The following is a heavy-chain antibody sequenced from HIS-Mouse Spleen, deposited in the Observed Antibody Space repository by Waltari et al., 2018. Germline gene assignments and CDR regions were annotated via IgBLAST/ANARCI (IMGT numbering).Heavy chain of an antibody. CDR2: IYYSGST. Sequence: QLQLQESGPGLVKPSETLSLTCTVPGGSLRSSSYYARWIRQPAGKGLEWIGSIYYSGSTYYNPSLKSRVTISVDTSKNQFSLKLSSVTAADTAVYYCARDLSLGFDYWGQGTLVTVSS. J-gene: IGHJ4*02. CDR3: ARDLSLGFDY. V-gene: IGHV4-39*07. D-gene: IGHD3-16*01. CDR1: GGSLRSSSYY.